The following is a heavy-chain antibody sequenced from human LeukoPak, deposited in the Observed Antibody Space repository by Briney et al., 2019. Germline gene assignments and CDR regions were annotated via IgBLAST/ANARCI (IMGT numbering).Heavy chain of an antibody. CDR2: INPNSGGT. V-gene: IGHV1-2*02. CDR1: GYIFTGYY. CDR3: ARSYGDYAVDY. Sequence: ASVKVSCKASGYIFTGYYMHWVRQAPGQGLEWMGWINPNSGGTNYAQKFQGRVTMTRDTSISTAYMGLSRLRSDDTAVYYCARSYGDYAVDYWGQGTLVTVSS. D-gene: IGHD4-17*01. J-gene: IGHJ4*02.